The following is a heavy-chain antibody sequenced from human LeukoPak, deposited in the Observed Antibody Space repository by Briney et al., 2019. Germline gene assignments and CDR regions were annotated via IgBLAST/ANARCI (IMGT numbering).Heavy chain of an antibody. CDR2: IIPIFGTA. J-gene: IGHJ6*02. CDR1: GCTFSSYA. Sequence: ASVKVSCKASGCTFSSYAISWVRQAPGQGLEWMGGIIPIFGTANYAQKFQGRVTITADESTSTAYMELSSLRSEDTAVYYCAGARGNYYYGMDVWGQGTTVTVSS. CDR3: AGARGNYYYGMDV. V-gene: IGHV1-69*13.